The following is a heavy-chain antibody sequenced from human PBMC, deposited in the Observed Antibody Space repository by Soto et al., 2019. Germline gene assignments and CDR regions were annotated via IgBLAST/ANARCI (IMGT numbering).Heavy chain of an antibody. CDR3: ARDRPPRDY. J-gene: IGHJ4*02. CDR2: IIPIFGTA. V-gene: IGHV1-69*13. Sequence: ASVKVSCKASGGTFSSYAIGWVRQAPGQGLEWMGGIIPIFGTANYAQKFQGRVTITADESTSTAYMELSSLRSEDTAVYYCARDRPPRDYWGRGTLVTVSS. CDR1: GGTFSSYA.